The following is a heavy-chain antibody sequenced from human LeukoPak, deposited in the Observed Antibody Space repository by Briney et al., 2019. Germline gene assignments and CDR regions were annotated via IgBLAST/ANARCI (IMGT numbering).Heavy chain of an antibody. J-gene: IGHJ4*02. CDR3: ARDSVRVGYGSGSLPFY. CDR1: GFTFSSYS. V-gene: IGHV3-21*01. D-gene: IGHD3-10*01. Sequence: GGSLRLSCAASGFTFSSYSMNWVRQAPGKGLEWVSSISSSSSYIYYADSVKGRFTISRDNAKNSLYLQMNSLRAEDTAVYYCARDSVRVGYGSGSLPFYWGQRTLVTVSS. CDR2: ISSSSSYI.